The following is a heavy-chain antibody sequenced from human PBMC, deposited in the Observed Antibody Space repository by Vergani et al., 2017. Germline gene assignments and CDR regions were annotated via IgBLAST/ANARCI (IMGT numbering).Heavy chain of an antibody. Sequence: VQMVESGGGLVKPGGSLRLSCVASGFTLNTYGIHWVRQAPGKGLEWVSFIRYDGSSEYYGDSVKGRFTISRDKSQNTVNLQMNSLRTEDTAVYFCANSVIAGNVGVAYFGMDVWGRGTTVTVSS. CDR3: ANSVIAGNVGVAYFGMDV. J-gene: IGHJ6*02. V-gene: IGHV3-30*02. CDR1: GFTLNTYG. CDR2: IRYDGSSE. D-gene: IGHD2/OR15-2a*01.